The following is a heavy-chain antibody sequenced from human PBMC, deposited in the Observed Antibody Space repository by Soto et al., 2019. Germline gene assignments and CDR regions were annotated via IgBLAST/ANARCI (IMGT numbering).Heavy chain of an antibody. CDR1: GGSISSSNW. Sequence: NPSETLSLTCAVSGGSISSSNWWSWVRQPPGKGLEWIGEIYHSGSTNYNPSLKSRVTISVDKSKNQFSLKLSSVTAADTAVYYYARVSGSYYYGMDVWGQGTTVTVSS. D-gene: IGHD1-26*01. CDR3: ARVSGSYYYGMDV. CDR2: IYHSGST. V-gene: IGHV4-4*02. J-gene: IGHJ6*02.